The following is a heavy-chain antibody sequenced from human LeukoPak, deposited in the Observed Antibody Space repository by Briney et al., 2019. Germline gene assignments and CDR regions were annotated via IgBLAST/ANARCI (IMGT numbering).Heavy chain of an antibody. CDR2: INPNSGGT. V-gene: IGHV1-2*02. CDR3: ARGRGVRVFLGIYFDY. Sequence: ASVKVSCKASGYTFTGYYMHWVRQAPGQGLEWMGWINPNSGGTNYAQKFQGRVTMTRDTSISTAYMELSRLRSDDTAVYYCARGRGVRVFLGIYFDYWGQGTLVTVSS. CDR1: GYTFTGYY. J-gene: IGHJ4*02. D-gene: IGHD7-27*01.